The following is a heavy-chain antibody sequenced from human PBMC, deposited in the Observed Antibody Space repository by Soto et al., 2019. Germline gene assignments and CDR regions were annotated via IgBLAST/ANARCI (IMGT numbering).Heavy chain of an antibody. CDR3: AMEGSGPGWT. J-gene: IGHJ5*02. V-gene: IGHV3-72*01. CDR1: GFTFSDHY. D-gene: IGHD3-10*01. Sequence: EVQLVESGGGLVQPGGSLRLSCAASGFTFSDHYMDWVRQAPGKGLEWVGRTRNKPNSYTTEYAASVRGRFTISSDDSKNSLDLQMNSLNTEDTAVYYCAMEGSGPGWTWGQGTLVTVSS. CDR2: TRNKPNSYTT.